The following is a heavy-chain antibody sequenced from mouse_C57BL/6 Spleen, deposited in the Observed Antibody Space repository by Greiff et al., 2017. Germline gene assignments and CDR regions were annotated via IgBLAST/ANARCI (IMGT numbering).Heavy chain of an antibody. J-gene: IGHJ2*01. CDR1: GYTFTSYG. V-gene: IGHV1-81*01. CDR2: IYPRSGNT. CDR3: ARETKYYFDY. D-gene: IGHD1-3*01. Sequence: QVQLQQSGAELARPGASVKLSCKASGYTFTSYGISWVKQRTGQGLEWIGEIYPRSGNTYYNEKFKGKATLTADKSSSTAYMDSRSLTAEDSAVYFCARETKYYFDYWGQGTTLTVSS.